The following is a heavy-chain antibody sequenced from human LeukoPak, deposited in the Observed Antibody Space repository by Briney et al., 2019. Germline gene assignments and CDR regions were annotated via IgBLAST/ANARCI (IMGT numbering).Heavy chain of an antibody. CDR3: ARDGWDDSSGYLSFDC. Sequence: PSETLSLTCTVSGGSISSYYWSWIRQPPGKGLEWIGYIYYSGSTNYNPSLKSRVTISVDTSKNQFSLKLSSVTAADTAVYYCARDGWDDSSGYLSFDCWGQGTLVTVSS. J-gene: IGHJ4*02. V-gene: IGHV4-59*01. CDR1: GGSISSYY. D-gene: IGHD3-22*01. CDR2: IYYSGST.